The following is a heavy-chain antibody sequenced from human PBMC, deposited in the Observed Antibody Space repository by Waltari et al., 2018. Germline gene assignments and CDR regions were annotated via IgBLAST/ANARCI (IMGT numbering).Heavy chain of an antibody. CDR2: LSYDGSNK. CDR3: AKDEGYYYGSGSYQLYYYGMDV. CDR1: GFTFSSYG. D-gene: IGHD3-10*01. V-gene: IGHV3-30*18. J-gene: IGHJ6*02. Sequence: QVQLVESGGGVVQPGRSLRLSCAASGFTFSSYGMHWVRQAPGKGQEWVAVLSYDGSNKYYADSVKGRFTISRDNSKNTLYLQMNSLRAEDTAVYYCAKDEGYYYGSGSYQLYYYGMDVWGQGTTVTVSS.